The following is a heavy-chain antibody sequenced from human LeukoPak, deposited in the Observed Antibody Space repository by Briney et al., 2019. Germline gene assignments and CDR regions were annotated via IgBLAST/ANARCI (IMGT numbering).Heavy chain of an antibody. D-gene: IGHD2-2*01. CDR2: IYHSGST. CDR1: GYSISSGYY. V-gene: IGHV4-38-2*02. CDR3: ARDRVVVVPAAQYFDY. J-gene: IGHJ4*02. Sequence: SETLSLTCAVSGYSISSGYYWGWIRQPPGKGLEWIGSIYHSGSTYYNPSLKSRVTISVDTSKNQFSLKLSSVTAADTAVYYCARDRVVVVPAAQYFDYWGQGTLVTVSS.